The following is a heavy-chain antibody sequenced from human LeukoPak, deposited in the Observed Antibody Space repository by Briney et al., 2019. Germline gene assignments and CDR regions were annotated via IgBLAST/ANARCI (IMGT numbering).Heavy chain of an antibody. Sequence: SETLSLTCTVSGGSISSSSYYWGWIRQPPGKGLEWIGRIYYSGSTYYNPSLKSRVTISVDTSKNQFSLKLSSVTAADTAVYYCASSRGQWLVQGNWFDPWGQGTLVTVSS. CDR2: IYYSGST. D-gene: IGHD6-19*01. V-gene: IGHV4-39*01. CDR3: ASSRGQWLVQGNWFDP. CDR1: GGSISSSSYY. J-gene: IGHJ5*02.